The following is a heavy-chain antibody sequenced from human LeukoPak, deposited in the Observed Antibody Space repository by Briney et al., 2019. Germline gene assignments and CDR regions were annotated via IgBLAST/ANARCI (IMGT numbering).Heavy chain of an antibody. Sequence: PGGSLRLSCEASGFTFGNFGMTWVRQAPGKGLQWVSGITGSGTWTYYAASVKGRFTVSRDNSQNTLHLQMNSLRADDTAVYYCARELVSSGTGYFDLWGRGTLVTVSS. V-gene: IGHV3-23*01. CDR2: ITGSGTWT. J-gene: IGHJ2*01. CDR3: ARELVSSGTGYFDL. CDR1: GFTFGNFG. D-gene: IGHD3-10*01.